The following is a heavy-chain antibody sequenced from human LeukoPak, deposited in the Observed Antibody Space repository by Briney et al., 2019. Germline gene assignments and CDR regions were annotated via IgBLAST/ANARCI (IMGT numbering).Heavy chain of an antibody. CDR3: ASRGGDGNPHDY. V-gene: IGHV3-23*01. Sequence: GGSLRLSCTASGFTFTNYAVTWVRQAPGKGLEWVSTISGSGGSTYYADSVKGRFSISRDNSKNTLFLQMNSLRAEDTAVYYCASRGGDGNPHDYWGQGTLVTVSS. CDR2: ISGSGGST. D-gene: IGHD3-16*01. J-gene: IGHJ4*02. CDR1: GFTFTNYA.